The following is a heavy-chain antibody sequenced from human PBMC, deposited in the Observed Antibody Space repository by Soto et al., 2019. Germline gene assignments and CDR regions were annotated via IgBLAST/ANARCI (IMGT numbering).Heavy chain of an antibody. CDR2: ISYDGSNK. D-gene: IGHD5-12*01. Sequence: QVQLVESGGGVVQPGRSLRLSCAASGFTFSSDGMHWVRQAPGKGLEWVAVISYDGSNKYYADSVKGRFTISRDNSKNTLYLQMNSLRAEDTAVYYCAKDRGYPVCWGQGTLVTVSS. V-gene: IGHV3-30*18. CDR1: GFTFSSDG. CDR3: AKDRGYPVC. J-gene: IGHJ4*02.